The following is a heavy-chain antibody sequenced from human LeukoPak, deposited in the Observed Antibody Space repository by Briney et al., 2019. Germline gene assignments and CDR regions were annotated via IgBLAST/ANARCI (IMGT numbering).Heavy chain of an antibody. Sequence: PGGSLRLSCAASGFTFSSYSMNWVRQAPGKGLEWVSSISSSSSYIYYADSVKGRFTISRDNAKNSLYLQMNSLRAEDTAVYYCAGYCSSTSCYLTKTADYWGQGTLVTVSS. CDR1: GFTFSSYS. V-gene: IGHV3-21*01. D-gene: IGHD2-2*01. CDR2: ISSSSSYI. CDR3: AGYCSSTSCYLTKTADY. J-gene: IGHJ4*02.